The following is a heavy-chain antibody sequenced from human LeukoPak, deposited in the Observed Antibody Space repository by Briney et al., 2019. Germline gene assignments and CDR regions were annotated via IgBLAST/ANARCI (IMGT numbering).Heavy chain of an antibody. J-gene: IGHJ4*02. Sequence: ASVKVSCKASGYTFTSYGISWVRQAPGQGLEWMGWISAYNGNTNYAQKFQGRVTMTRDTSTSTVYMELSSLRSEDTAVYYCARDYDSSGYYFNYWGQGTLVTVSS. CDR2: ISAYNGNT. D-gene: IGHD3-22*01. V-gene: IGHV1-18*01. CDR1: GYTFTSYG. CDR3: ARDYDSSGYYFNY.